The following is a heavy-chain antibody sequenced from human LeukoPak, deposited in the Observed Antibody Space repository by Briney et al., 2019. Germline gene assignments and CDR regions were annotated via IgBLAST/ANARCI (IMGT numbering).Heavy chain of an antibody. J-gene: IGHJ4*02. CDR2: YTGDT. V-gene: IGHV4-59*01. Sequence: SETLSLTCSVSGDSISRFYWSWVRQPPGKGLEWIGYTGDTNYNPSLKSRVTISLDASKSQFSLKLSSVTAADTAMYYCARFGYSGSFSFDYWGQGTLVTVSS. D-gene: IGHD1-26*01. CDR3: ARFGYSGSFSFDY. CDR1: GDSISRFY.